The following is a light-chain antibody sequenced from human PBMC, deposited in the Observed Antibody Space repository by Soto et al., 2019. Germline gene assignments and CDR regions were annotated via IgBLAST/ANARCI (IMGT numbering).Light chain of an antibody. Sequence: SYELTQPPSVSVSPGQTASITCSGDKLGDKYACWYQQKPGHSPVLVIYQDSKRPSGIPERFSGSNSGNTATLTISGIQAMDEADYYCQAWDSSTAVFGTGTKLTVL. CDR1: KLGDKY. CDR2: QDS. J-gene: IGLJ1*01. V-gene: IGLV3-1*01. CDR3: QAWDSSTAV.